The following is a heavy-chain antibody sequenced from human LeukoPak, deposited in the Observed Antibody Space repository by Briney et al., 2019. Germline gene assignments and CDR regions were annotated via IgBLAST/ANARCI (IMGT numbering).Heavy chain of an antibody. CDR1: GFTFSSYA. J-gene: IGHJ4*02. V-gene: IGHV3-23*01. CDR3: ASPLLWGSYRTDY. Sequence: PGGSLRLSCAASGFTFSSYAMSWVRQAPGKGLEWVSPISGSGGSTYYADSVRGRFTISRDNSKNTLYLQMNSLRAEDTAVYYCASPLLWGSYRTDYWGQRTLVTVSS. D-gene: IGHD3-16*02. CDR2: ISGSGGST.